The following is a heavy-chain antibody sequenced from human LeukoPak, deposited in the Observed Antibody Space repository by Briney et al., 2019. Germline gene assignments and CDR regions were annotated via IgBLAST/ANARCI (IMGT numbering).Heavy chain of an antibody. Sequence: ASVKVSCKASGYTFTSYDINWVRQATGQGLEWMGWMNPNSGNTGYAQKFQGRVTITRNTSISTAYMELSSLRSEDTAVYYCAREEWYYDILTADNQGPGAFDIWGQGTMVTVSS. CDR2: MNPNSGNT. J-gene: IGHJ3*02. CDR1: GYTFTSYD. D-gene: IGHD3-9*01. CDR3: AREEWYYDILTADNQGPGAFDI. V-gene: IGHV1-8*03.